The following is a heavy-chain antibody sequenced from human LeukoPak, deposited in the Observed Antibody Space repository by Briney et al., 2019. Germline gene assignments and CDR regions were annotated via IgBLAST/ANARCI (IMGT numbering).Heavy chain of an antibody. CDR1: GFTFSSYG. Sequence: GGPLRLSCAASGFTFSSYGMHWGRQAPGKGLERVAFIRYDGSNKYYADSVKGRHTISRDNSKNTLYLQMNSLRAEDTAVYYCARYGSSSFDYWGQGTLVTVSS. V-gene: IGHV3-30*02. CDR3: ARYGSSSFDY. D-gene: IGHD6-6*01. J-gene: IGHJ4*02. CDR2: IRYDGSNK.